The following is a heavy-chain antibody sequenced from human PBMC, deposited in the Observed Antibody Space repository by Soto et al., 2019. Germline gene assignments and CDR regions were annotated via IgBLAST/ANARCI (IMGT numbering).Heavy chain of an antibody. V-gene: IGHV3-11*06. J-gene: IGHJ6*02. CDR2: ITTDSYR. CDR1: GFSFSDYY. Sequence: GGSLRLSCAASGFSFSDYYMTWIRQAPGKGLEWVSYITTDSYRKYADSVEGRFTISRDNAKNSLYLQMNSLRVEDTAVYYCVRLEAPRYYYGMDVWGQGTTVTVS. CDR3: VRLEAPRYYYGMDV.